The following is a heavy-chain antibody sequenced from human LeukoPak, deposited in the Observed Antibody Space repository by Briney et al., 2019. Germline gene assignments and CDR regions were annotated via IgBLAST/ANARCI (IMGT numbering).Heavy chain of an antibody. Sequence: GGSLRLSCAASGFTVSSNYMSWVRQAPGKGLEWVASIDQEGSAKKYVDSVKGRFTISRDNAKSSLYLEMNSLRAEDTAVYYCAQLFHDYWGQGTLVTVSS. J-gene: IGHJ4*02. CDR2: IDQEGSAK. CDR1: GFTVSSNY. D-gene: IGHD3-10*01. CDR3: AQLFHDY. V-gene: IGHV3-7*01.